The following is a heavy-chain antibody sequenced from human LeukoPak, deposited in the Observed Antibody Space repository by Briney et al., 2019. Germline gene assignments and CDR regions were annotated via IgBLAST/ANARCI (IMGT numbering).Heavy chain of an antibody. D-gene: IGHD3-10*01. Sequence: GASVKVSCKASGGTFSSYAISWVRQAPGQGLEWMGGTIPIFGTANYAQKFQGRVTITADESTSTAYMELSSLRSEDTAVYYCATPRGFGELYNGKTFDYWGQGTLVTVSS. CDR2: TIPIFGTA. J-gene: IGHJ4*02. CDR1: GGTFSSYA. V-gene: IGHV1-69*13. CDR3: ATPRGFGELYNGKTFDY.